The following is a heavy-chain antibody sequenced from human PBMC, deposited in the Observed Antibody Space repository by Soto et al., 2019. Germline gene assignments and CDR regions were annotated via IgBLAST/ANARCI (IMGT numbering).Heavy chain of an antibody. CDR2: ISYDGSNK. V-gene: IGHV3-30*18. Sequence: PGGSLRLSCVASGFTFSSYGMHWVRQAPGKGLEWVAVISYDGSNKYYADSVKGRFTISRDNSKNTLYLQMNSLRAEDTAVYYCAKDRRGYSYGLYYYYYYGMDVWGQGTTVTVSS. J-gene: IGHJ6*02. CDR1: GFTFSSYG. CDR3: AKDRRGYSYGLYYYYYYGMDV. D-gene: IGHD5-18*01.